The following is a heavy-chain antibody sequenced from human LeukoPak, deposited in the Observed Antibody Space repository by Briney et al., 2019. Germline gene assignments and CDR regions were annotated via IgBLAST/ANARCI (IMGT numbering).Heavy chain of an antibody. CDR3: ARAGLATYYYDSSARHAFDI. CDR2: IYYSGST. V-gene: IGHV4-59*01. CDR1: GGSISSYY. Sequence: SETLSLTCTVSGGSISSYYWSWIRQPPGKGLEWIGYIYYSGSTNYNPSLKSRVTISVDTSKNQFSLKLSSVTAADTAVYYCARAGLATYYYDSSARHAFDIWGQGSMVTVSS. J-gene: IGHJ3*02. D-gene: IGHD3-22*01.